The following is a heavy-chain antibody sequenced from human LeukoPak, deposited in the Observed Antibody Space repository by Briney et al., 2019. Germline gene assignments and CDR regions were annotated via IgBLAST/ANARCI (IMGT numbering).Heavy chain of an antibody. J-gene: IGHJ4*02. D-gene: IGHD3-3*01. V-gene: IGHV1-2*02. CDR1: GYTFIAYY. Sequence: ASVKVSCKASGYTFIAYYMHWVRQAPGQGLEWMGWINPNSGGTNYAQKFQGRVTMTRDTSISTAYMELSRLRSDDTAVYYCARSLTDFWSGYYRYWGLGTLVTVSS. CDR3: ARSLTDFWSGYYRY. CDR2: INPNSGGT.